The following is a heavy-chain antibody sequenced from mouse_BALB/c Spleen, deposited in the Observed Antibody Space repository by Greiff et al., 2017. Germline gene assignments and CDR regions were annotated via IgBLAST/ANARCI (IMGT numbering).Heavy chain of an antibody. Sequence: QVQLKQPGAELVKPGAPVKLSCKASGYTFTSYWMNWVKQRPGRGLEWIGRIDPSDSDTHYNQKFKDKATLTVDKSSSTAYIQLSSLTSEDSAVYYCASSPYAMDYWGQGTSVTVSA. CDR3: ASSPYAMDY. V-gene: IGHV1-69*02. CDR1: GYTFTSYW. CDR2: IDPSDSDT. J-gene: IGHJ4*01.